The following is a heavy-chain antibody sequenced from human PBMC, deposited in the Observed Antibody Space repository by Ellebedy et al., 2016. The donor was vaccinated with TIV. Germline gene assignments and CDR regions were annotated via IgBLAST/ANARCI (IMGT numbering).Heavy chain of an antibody. CDR2: INHSGDT. Sequence: SETLSLXXAVYGGTFSGYYWTWVRQPPGKGLEWIGEINHSGDTKHNPSLTGRGITSVDTSKNQFSLKLTYVTAADMGVYFCARGRATMDTKPSYFDSWGQGTLVTVSS. CDR3: ARGRATMDTKPSYFDS. D-gene: IGHD3-10*01. J-gene: IGHJ4*02. V-gene: IGHV4-34*01. CDR1: GGTFSGYY.